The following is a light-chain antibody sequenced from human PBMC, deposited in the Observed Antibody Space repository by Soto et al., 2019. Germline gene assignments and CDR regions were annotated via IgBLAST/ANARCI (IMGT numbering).Light chain of an antibody. J-gene: IGLJ3*02. Sequence: QSVLTQPASVSGSPGQSITISCTGTSSDVGSYNLVSWYQQYPGKAPKLIIYEATKRPSGVSNRFSASKSGSTASLTISGLQAEDEGGYYCCSYAGSSTGVFGGGTKLTVL. V-gene: IGLV2-23*01. CDR1: SSDVGSYNL. CDR3: CSYAGSSTGV. CDR2: EAT.